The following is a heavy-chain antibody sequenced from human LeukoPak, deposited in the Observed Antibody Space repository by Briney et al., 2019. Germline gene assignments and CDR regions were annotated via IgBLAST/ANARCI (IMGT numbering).Heavy chain of an antibody. Sequence: SQTLSLTCAISGDSVSSNSAAWNWIRQSPSRGLEWLGRTYYRSKWYNDYAVSVKSRITINPDTSKNQFSLQLNSVTPEDTAVDYCAREDLIVGDTPGAFDIWGQGTMVTVSS. J-gene: IGHJ3*02. D-gene: IGHD1-26*01. CDR3: AREDLIVGDTPGAFDI. CDR2: TYYRSKWYN. V-gene: IGHV6-1*01. CDR1: GDSVSSNSAA.